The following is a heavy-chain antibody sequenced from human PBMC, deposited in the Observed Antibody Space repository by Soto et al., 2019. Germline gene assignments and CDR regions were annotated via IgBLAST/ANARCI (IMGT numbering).Heavy chain of an antibody. CDR3: ASTGNYGSGSYLYYLDY. J-gene: IGHJ4*02. CDR2: IYYSGST. V-gene: IGHV4-39*01. D-gene: IGHD3-10*01. Sequence: QLQLQESGPGLVKPWETLSLTCTVSGGSIRSSSCYWGWIRQPPGKGLEWIGSIYYSGSTYYNPSLKSRVTISVDTSKNQFSLKLSSVTAADTAVYYCASTGNYGSGSYLYYLDYWGQGTLVTVSS. CDR1: GGSIRSSSCY.